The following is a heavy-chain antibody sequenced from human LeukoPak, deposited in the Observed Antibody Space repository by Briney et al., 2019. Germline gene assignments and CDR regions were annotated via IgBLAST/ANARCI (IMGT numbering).Heavy chain of an antibody. CDR1: GYTFTSYG. D-gene: IGHD2-15*01. J-gene: IGHJ4*02. Sequence: VASVKVSCKASGYTFTSYGSSWVRQAPGQGLEWMGWISTYNDNTNYAQKLQGRVTMTTDTSTSTAYMELRSLRSDDTAVYYCARDDCSGGRCYLGYWGQGTLVTVSS. V-gene: IGHV1-18*04. CDR3: ARDDCSGGRCYLGY. CDR2: ISTYNDNT.